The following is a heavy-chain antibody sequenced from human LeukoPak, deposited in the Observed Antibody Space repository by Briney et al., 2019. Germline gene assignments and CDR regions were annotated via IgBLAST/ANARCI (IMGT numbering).Heavy chain of an antibody. D-gene: IGHD3-22*01. V-gene: IGHV4-39*01. CDR3: ARHAWRGSGYYVPFDY. CDR1: GGSISSSSYY. Sequence: SSETLSLTCTVSGGSISSSSYYWGWIRQSPGKEPEWIGSIYNTGSTHYKPSLESRVTISVDTSKNQLSPKLNSVTAADTAIYYCARHAWRGSGYYVPFDYWGLGTLVTVSS. J-gene: IGHJ4*02. CDR2: IYNTGST.